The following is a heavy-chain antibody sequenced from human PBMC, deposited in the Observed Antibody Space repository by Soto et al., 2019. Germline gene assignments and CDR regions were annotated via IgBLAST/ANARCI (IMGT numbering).Heavy chain of an antibody. CDR2: IYYSGST. Sequence: PSETLSLTCTVSGVSISSSSYCWGWIRQPPGKGLEWIGSIYYSGSTYYNPSLKSRVTISVDTSKNQFSLKLSSVTAAGTAVYYCARQSADYDYIWGSYPGSFDYWGQGTLVTVSS. J-gene: IGHJ4*02. CDR3: ARQSADYDYIWGSYPGSFDY. V-gene: IGHV4-39*01. D-gene: IGHD3-16*02. CDR1: GVSISSSSYC.